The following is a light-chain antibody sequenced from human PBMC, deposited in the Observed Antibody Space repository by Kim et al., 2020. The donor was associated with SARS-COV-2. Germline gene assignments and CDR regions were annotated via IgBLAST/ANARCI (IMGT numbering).Light chain of an antibody. J-gene: IGLJ7*01. CDR1: NIVDRG. V-gene: IGLV3-21*03. Sequence: GRASRISGGRNNIVDRGVNWCRQKPGQGPVVVIFDDSDRPAGICERFAGSNSVTGATVAISRVGAEDEADYYCQVWDFGGDDAVFGGGTQLTVL. CDR3: QVWDFGGDDAV. CDR2: DDS.